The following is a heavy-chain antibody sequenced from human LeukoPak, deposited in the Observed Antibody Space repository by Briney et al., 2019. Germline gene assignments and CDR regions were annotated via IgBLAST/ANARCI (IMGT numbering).Heavy chain of an antibody. CDR2: IHPSTGNP. D-gene: IGHD3-16*02. CDR3: ARAFQSLGGLSLPDY. J-gene: IGHJ4*02. V-gene: IGHV7-4-1*02. CDR1: GYSFTSNV. Sequence: ASVKVSCKASGYSFTSNVISWVRQAPGQGLEWMGWIHPSTGNPTYAQGFTGRFVFSLDTSVSTTYLQISSLKAEDTAVYFCARAFQSLGGLSLPDYWGQGTLVTVSS.